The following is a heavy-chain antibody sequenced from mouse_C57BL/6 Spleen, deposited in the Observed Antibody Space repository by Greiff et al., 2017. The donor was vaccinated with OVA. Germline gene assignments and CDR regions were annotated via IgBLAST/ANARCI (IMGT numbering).Heavy chain of an antibody. Sequence: EVHLVESGGGLVKPGGSLKLSCAASGFTFSDYGMHWVRQAPEKGLEWVAYISSGSSTIYYADTVKGRFTISRDNAKNTLFLQMTSLRSEDTAMYYCARSGAVVAPFDYWGQGTTLTVSS. CDR3: ARSGAVVAPFDY. CDR2: ISSGSSTI. J-gene: IGHJ2*01. CDR1: GFTFSDYG. D-gene: IGHD1-1*01. V-gene: IGHV5-17*01.